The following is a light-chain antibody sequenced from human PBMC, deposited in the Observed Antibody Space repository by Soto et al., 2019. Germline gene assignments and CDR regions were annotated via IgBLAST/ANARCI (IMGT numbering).Light chain of an antibody. V-gene: IGKV3-20*01. Sequence: ESVLTQSPGTLSLSPGERATLSCRASQSVSSNYLAWYLQKPGQAPILLVYGASTRATGIPGRFSGSGSGTDLTLTISRLEPEDFAVYYCQQYGSSPGTFGQGTKVDIK. CDR2: GAS. CDR3: QQYGSSPGT. CDR1: QSVSSNY. J-gene: IGKJ1*01.